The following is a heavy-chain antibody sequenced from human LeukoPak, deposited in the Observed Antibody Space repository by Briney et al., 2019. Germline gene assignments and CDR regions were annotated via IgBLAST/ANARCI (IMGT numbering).Heavy chain of an antibody. J-gene: IGHJ5*02. D-gene: IGHD5-12*01. Sequence: GGSLRLSCAASGFTFSSYAMHWVRQAPGKGLEYVSAISSNGDSTFYAKSVKGRFTISRDNFKNTLYLQMGSLREEDMAVYYCASRASGYGAGWIEPWGQGTLVIVSS. CDR2: ISSNGDST. CDR3: ASRASGYGAGWIEP. CDR1: GFTFSSYA. V-gene: IGHV3-64*01.